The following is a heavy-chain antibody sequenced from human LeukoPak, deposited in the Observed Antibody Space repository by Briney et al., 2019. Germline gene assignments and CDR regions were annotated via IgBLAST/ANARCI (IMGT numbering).Heavy chain of an antibody. CDR3: ASRGSGTDYQDDALDI. CDR1: GYTFSRYG. J-gene: IGHJ3*02. Sequence: ASVKVSCKASGYTFSRYGITWVRQAPGQGLEWMGWISANNGKTNYAQKLQDRVTMTTDTSTHTAYMELRSLRSDDTAVYYCASRGSGTDYQDDALDIWGQGTMATVSS. CDR2: ISANNGKT. V-gene: IGHV1-18*01. D-gene: IGHD3-10*01.